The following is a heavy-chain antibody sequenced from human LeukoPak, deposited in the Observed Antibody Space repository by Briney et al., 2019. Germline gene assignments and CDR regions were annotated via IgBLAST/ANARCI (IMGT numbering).Heavy chain of an antibody. CDR3: ASIRQPTTVTTF. CDR2: IYYSGST. D-gene: IGHD4-17*01. CDR1: GGSISSSSYY. Sequence: PSETLSLTCTVSGGSISSSSYYWGWIRQPPGKGLEWIGSIYYSGSTYYNPSLKSRVTISVDTSKNQFSLKLSSVTAADTAVYYCASIRQPTTVTTFWGQGTLVTVSS. V-gene: IGHV4-39*07. J-gene: IGHJ4*02.